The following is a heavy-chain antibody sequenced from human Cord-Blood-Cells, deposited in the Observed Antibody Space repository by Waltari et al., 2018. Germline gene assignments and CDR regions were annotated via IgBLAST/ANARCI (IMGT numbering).Heavy chain of an antibody. CDR2: IIPIFGTA. Sequence: QVQLVQSGAEVKKPGSSVKVYCKASGGTFSSYAISWVRQAPGQGLEWMGGIIPIFGTANYAQKFQGRVTITADKSTSTAYRELGSLRSEDTAVHYCARVLGSYGYSSSFDYWGQGTLVTVSS. V-gene: IGHV1-69*06. D-gene: IGHD6-6*01. CDR1: GGTFSSYA. CDR3: ARVLGSYGYSSSFDY. J-gene: IGHJ4*02.